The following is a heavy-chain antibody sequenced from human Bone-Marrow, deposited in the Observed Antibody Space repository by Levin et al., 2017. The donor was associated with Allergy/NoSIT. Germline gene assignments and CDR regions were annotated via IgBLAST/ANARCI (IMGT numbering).Heavy chain of an antibody. D-gene: IGHD1-26*01. Sequence: GESLKISCAASGFTFSSYWMHWVRQAPGKGLVWVSRINSDGSSTSYADSVKGRFTISRDNAKNTLYLQMNSLRAEDTAVYYCARVVGATNFDYWGQGTLVTVSS. V-gene: IGHV3-74*01. CDR3: ARVVGATNFDY. CDR2: INSDGSST. CDR1: GFTFSSYW. J-gene: IGHJ4*02.